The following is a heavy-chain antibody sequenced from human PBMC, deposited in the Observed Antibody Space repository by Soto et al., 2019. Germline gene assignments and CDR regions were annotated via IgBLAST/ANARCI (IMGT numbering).Heavy chain of an antibody. V-gene: IGHV4-39*01. J-gene: IGHJ4*02. Sequence: SETLSRTCSVSGVSISSSSHYWGWIRQAPGQGLEWIGSGYQSGSTYYNPSLRNRVAVSVDTSTNQISLKVKSVTAADTAVYFCDRHALQNEFGLWGQGTPVTVFS. CDR1: GVSISSSSHY. CDR3: DRHALQNEFGL. CDR2: GYQSGST. D-gene: IGHD3-16*01.